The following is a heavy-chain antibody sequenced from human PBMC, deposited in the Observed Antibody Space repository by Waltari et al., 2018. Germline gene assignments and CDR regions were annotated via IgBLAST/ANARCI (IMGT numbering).Heavy chain of an antibody. CDR2: IASGSDYI. Sequence: EVQLVESGGGLVKPGGSLTLACEASGFTFNSVSMTWVRQAPGKGLEWLSTIASGSDYIFYAVSVRDRFTISRDNARSTVNLRMNSLRTEDTAVYYCVKGGYIISDYWGQGIQVIVSS. CDR1: GFTFNSVS. J-gene: IGHJ4*02. CDR3: VKGGYIISDY. D-gene: IGHD3-22*01. V-gene: IGHV3-21*02.